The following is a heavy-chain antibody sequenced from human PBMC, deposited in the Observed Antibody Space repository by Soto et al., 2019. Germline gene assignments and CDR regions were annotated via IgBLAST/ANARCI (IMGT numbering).Heavy chain of an antibody. J-gene: IGHJ3*01. CDR3: IHSVYGQHYDYVWGPYRIDTFDV. CDR1: GFSLSTSGLG. V-gene: IGHV2-5*02. CDR2: IYWDDDK. D-gene: IGHD3-16*02. Sequence: QITLKESGPTLVKPTQTLTLTCTFSGFSLSTSGLGVGWIRQPPGKALEWLALIYWDDDKRYSPSLQNRLTVTKDTSEKEVVLTMTNMDPADTATYFCIHSVYGQHYDYVWGPYRIDTFDVWGQGAMVTVSS.